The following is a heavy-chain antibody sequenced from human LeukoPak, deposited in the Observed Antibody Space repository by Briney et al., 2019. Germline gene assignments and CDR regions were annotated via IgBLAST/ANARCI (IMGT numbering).Heavy chain of an antibody. J-gene: IGHJ4*02. CDR1: GFSFSGHW. D-gene: IGHD6-13*01. CDR3: ARGPSSNWSGLDF. Sequence: GGSLRLSCAASGFSFSGHWMHWARQLPGKGLVWVSRISPTGSTASYADSVKGRFTVSRDNAKNTLYLQVNNLRAEDTVVYYCARGPSSNWSGLDFWGQGTLLTVSS. V-gene: IGHV3-74*01. CDR2: ISPTGSTA.